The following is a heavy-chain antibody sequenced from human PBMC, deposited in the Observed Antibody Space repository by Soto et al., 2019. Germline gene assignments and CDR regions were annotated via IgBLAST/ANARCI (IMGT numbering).Heavy chain of an antibody. D-gene: IGHD6-13*01. V-gene: IGHV3-33*01. CDR1: GFTFSSYG. Sequence: GGSLRLSCAASGFTFSSYGMHWVRQAPGKGLEWVAVIWYDGSNKYYADSVKGRFTISRDNSKNTLYLQMNSLRAEDTAVYYCARDPIAATGTDAFDIWGQGTMVTVSS. CDR3: ARDPIAATGTDAFDI. J-gene: IGHJ3*02. CDR2: IWYDGSNK.